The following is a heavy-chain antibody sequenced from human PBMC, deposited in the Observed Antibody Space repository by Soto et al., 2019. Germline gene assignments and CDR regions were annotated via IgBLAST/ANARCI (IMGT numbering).Heavy chain of an antibody. Sequence: EVQLVESGGGLVQPGGSLRLSCAASGFTFSSYWMHWVRQAPGKGLVWVSRINSDGSSTSYADSVKGRFTISRDNAKNTLYLQMNSLRAEETDVYYCERDRDDYDTLRGYTNWFDPWGQGTLVTVSS. CDR3: ERDRDDYDTLRGYTNWFDP. V-gene: IGHV3-74*01. J-gene: IGHJ5*02. CDR1: GFTFSSYW. CDR2: INSDGSST. D-gene: IGHD3-9*01.